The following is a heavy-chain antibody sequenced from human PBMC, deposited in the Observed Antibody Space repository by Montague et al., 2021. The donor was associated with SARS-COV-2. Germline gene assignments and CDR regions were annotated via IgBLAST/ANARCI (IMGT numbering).Heavy chain of an antibody. Sequence: SETLSLTCAVSRGSFSNYYWTWIRQSPGKGLEWIGEINQGGAPNYTPSLKNQVTISLDTSKKQISLKLNSVTVAVTAVFFCARGRPAQGSFRHFDSISSGALDIWAQGSLVIVSS. D-gene: IGHD3-9*01. CDR2: INQGGAP. J-gene: IGHJ3*02. CDR1: RGSFSNYY. V-gene: IGHV4-34*01. CDR3: ARGRPAQGSFRHFDSISSGALDI.